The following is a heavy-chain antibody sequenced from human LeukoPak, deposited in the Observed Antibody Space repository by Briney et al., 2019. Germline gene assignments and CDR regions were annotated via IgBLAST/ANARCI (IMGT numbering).Heavy chain of an antibody. CDR1: GFTFSSYA. CDR2: ISYDGSNK. J-gene: IGHJ4*02. V-gene: IGHV3-30*04. Sequence: GGSLSLSCAASGFTFSSYAMHWVRQAPGKGLEWVAVISYDGSNKYYADSVKGRFTISRDNSKNTLYLQMNSLRAEDTAVYYCARDVPDRYSYGSDYWGQGTLVTVSS. D-gene: IGHD5-18*01. CDR3: ARDVPDRYSYGSDY.